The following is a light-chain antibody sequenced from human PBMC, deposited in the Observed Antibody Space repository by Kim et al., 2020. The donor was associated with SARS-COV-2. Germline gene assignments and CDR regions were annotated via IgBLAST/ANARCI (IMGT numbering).Light chain of an antibody. CDR3: QQYLSHPWT. V-gene: IGKV1-5*01. CDR2: DAS. Sequence: DIQMTQSPSTLSASVGDSVTITCRASQSINRWLAWYQQSPGKAPNFLIYDASSLGSGVPSRFTGSGSGTEFTLTISSLQPDDSATYYCQQYLSHPWTFGQGTKVDIK. J-gene: IGKJ1*01. CDR1: QSINRW.